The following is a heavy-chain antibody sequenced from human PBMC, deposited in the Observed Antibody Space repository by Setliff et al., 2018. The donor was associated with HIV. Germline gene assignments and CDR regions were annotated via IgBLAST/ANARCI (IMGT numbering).Heavy chain of an antibody. CDR2: TTNKADSYNT. V-gene: IGHV3-72*01. Sequence: GSLRLSCAASGFTFSDHYMDWVRQAPGKGLEWVGRTTNKADSYNTNYAASVKGRFTIARDDSKKSLYLQMNSLTADDASVYYCARVRTSTGAQYWGQGTLVTVSS. CDR3: ARVRTSTGAQY. J-gene: IGHJ4*02. D-gene: IGHD1-1*01. CDR1: GFTFSDHY.